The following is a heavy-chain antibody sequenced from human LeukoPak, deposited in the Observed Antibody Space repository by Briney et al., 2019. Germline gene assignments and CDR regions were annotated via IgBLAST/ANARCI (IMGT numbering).Heavy chain of an antibody. Sequence: PGGSLRLSCAASGFTFSSYAMHWVRQAPGKGLEYVSAISSNGGSTYYANSVKGRFTISRDNSKNTLYLQMGSLRAEDMAVYYCAREDGYNKRFDYWGQGTLVTVSS. CDR1: GFTFSSYA. CDR3: AREDGYNKRFDY. J-gene: IGHJ4*02. CDR2: ISSNGGST. V-gene: IGHV3-64*01. D-gene: IGHD5-24*01.